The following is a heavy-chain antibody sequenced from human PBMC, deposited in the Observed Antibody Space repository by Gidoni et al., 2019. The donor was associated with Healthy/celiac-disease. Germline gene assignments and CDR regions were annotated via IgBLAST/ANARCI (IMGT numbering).Heavy chain of an antibody. D-gene: IGHD3-10*01. J-gene: IGHJ4*02. Sequence: QVQPQQWGAGLLKPSETLSLTCAVYGGSFSGYYWSWIRQPPGKGLEWIGEINHSGSTNYNPSLKSRVTISVDTSKNQFSLKLSSVTAADTAVYYCASGSLIGVFDYWGQGTLVTVSS. CDR3: ASGSLIGVFDY. V-gene: IGHV4-34*01. CDR1: GGSFSGYY. CDR2: INHSGST.